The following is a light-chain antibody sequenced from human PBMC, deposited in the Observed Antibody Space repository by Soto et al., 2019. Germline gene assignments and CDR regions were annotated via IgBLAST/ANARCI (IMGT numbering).Light chain of an antibody. J-gene: IGKJ1*01. CDR1: QSIKYY. CDR2: AAS. Sequence: DIQISPSPSSLSASVRDRVAITCRASQSIKYYLNWYQQPVGEPPKLLIYAASSLQSGVPSWFSGSGSGADYTLTIRSLQPDEFATYDCQHYNSSWTFGQGTKVDIK. V-gene: IGKV1-39*01. CDR3: QHYNSSWT.